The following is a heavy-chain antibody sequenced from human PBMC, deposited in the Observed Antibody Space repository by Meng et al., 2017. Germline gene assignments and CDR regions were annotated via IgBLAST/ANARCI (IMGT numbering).Heavy chain of an antibody. CDR2: IYHSGST. V-gene: IGHV4-38-2*02. CDR1: GYSISSGYY. J-gene: IGHJ4*02. CDR3: ARDLTPSGRAGTNGY. D-gene: IGHD2-8*01. Sequence: SETLSLTCTVSGYSISSGYYWGWIRQPPGKGREWSGSIYHSGSTYYNPSLKSRVTISVDTSKNQFSLKLSSVTAADTAVYYCARDLTPSGRAGTNGYWGQGTLVTVSS.